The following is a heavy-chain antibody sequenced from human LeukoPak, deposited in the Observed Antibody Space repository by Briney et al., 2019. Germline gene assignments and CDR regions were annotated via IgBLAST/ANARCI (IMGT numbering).Heavy chain of an antibody. CDR1: GYTFTSSA. D-gene: IGHD3-10*01. V-gene: IGHV1-3*01. CDR3: ARDQSHRDPVAFDI. J-gene: IGHJ3*02. CDR2: INAGNGNT. Sequence: ASVKVSCKASGYTFTSSAMHWVRQAPGQRLEWMGWINAGNGNTKYSQKFQGRVTITRDTSASTAYMELSSLRSEDTAVYYCARDQSHRDPVAFDIWGQGTMVTVSS.